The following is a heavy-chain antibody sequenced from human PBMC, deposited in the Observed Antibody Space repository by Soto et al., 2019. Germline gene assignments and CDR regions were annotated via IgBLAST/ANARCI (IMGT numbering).Heavy chain of an antibody. CDR1: GGTFSSYA. J-gene: IGHJ4*02. Sequence: SVKVSCKASGGTFSSYAISWVRQAPGQGLEWMGGIIPIFGTANYAQKFQGRVTITADESTSTAYMELSSLRSEDTAVYYCARDYVYYDSSGPNFDYWGQGTLVTV. D-gene: IGHD3-22*01. CDR3: ARDYVYYDSSGPNFDY. CDR2: IIPIFGTA. V-gene: IGHV1-69*13.